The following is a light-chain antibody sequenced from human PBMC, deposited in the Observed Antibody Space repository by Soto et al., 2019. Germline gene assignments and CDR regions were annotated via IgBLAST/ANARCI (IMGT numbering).Light chain of an antibody. CDR2: GAS. CDR1: QSVSNN. J-gene: IGKJ1*01. Sequence: EIVMTQYTATLSVSPGERGTLSCRASQSVSNNLAWYQQKPGQAPRLLIYGASTRATGIPARFSGTGSGTEFTLTISSLQSEDFAVYYCQQYNKWPWTFGQGTKVDI. CDR3: QQYNKWPWT. V-gene: IGKV3-15*01.